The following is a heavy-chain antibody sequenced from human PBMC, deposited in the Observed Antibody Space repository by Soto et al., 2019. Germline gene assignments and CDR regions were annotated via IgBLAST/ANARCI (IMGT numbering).Heavy chain of an antibody. CDR2: IYYSGST. D-gene: IGHD4-17*01. Sequence: RTCTVSGGSISSGGYYWSWIRQHPGKGLEWIGYIYYSGSTYYNPSLKSRVTISVDTSKNQFSLKLSSVTAADTAVYYCARGGGDSPDWYFDLWGRGTLVTVSS. J-gene: IGHJ2*01. V-gene: IGHV4-31*03. CDR3: ARGGGDSPDWYFDL. CDR1: GGSISSGGYY.